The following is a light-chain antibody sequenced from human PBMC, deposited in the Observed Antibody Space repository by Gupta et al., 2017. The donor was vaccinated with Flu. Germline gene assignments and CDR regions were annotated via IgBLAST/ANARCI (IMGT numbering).Light chain of an antibody. Sequence: QSALTQPASVSGSPGQSITISCTGTSSDIGGYNSVSWYQQYPGKAPKVMIYDFANRPSGVSNRFSGSKSGNTASLTISGLQAEDEADYYCSSYTISSTLVFGGGTTLTVL. CDR2: DFA. J-gene: IGLJ3*02. V-gene: IGLV2-14*01. CDR1: SSDIGGYNS. CDR3: SSYTISSTLV.